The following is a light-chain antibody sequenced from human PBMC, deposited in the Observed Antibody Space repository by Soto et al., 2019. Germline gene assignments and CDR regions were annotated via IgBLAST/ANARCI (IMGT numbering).Light chain of an antibody. CDR2: AAS. J-gene: IGKJ4*01. CDR1: QSISSY. V-gene: IGKV1-39*01. CDR3: QQSYSTPHLS. Sequence: DIQMTQSPSSLSASVGDRVTITCRASQSISSYLNWYQQKPGKAPKLLIYAASSLQSGVPSRFXGSGSGTDFTLTISSLQPEDFATYYCQQSYSTPHLSFGGGTKVEIK.